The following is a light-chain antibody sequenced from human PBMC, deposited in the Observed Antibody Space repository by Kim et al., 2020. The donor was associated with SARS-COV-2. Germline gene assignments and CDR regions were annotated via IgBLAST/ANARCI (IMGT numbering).Light chain of an antibody. CDR3: QAWDSSTAV. Sequence: PGRPASSTCTGDKCGDKIACWYQQGPGQSPVLVIYQDSKRPSGNPERFSGSNSGNTATLTISGTQAMDEADYYCQAWDSSTAVFGGGTQLTVL. CDR1: KCGDKI. V-gene: IGLV3-1*01. J-gene: IGLJ3*02. CDR2: QDS.